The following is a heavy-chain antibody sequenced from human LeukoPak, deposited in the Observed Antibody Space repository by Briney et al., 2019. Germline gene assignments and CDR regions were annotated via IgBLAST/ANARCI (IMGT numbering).Heavy chain of an antibody. CDR2: ISSSGSSI. Sequence: GGSLRLSCAASGFTFSDYYMSWIRQAPGKGLEWISYISSSGSSIYYADSVKGRFTISRDNTKNSLYLQMNSLRAEDTAVYHCAKDLGNWKYLIDYWGQGTLVTVSS. D-gene: IGHD1-7*01. V-gene: IGHV3-11*01. CDR3: AKDLGNWKYLIDY. J-gene: IGHJ4*02. CDR1: GFTFSDYY.